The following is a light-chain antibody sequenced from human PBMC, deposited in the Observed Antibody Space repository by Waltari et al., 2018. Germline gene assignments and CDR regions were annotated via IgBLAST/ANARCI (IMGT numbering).Light chain of an antibody. V-gene: IGLV3-19*01. CDR3: ASRDTNGKRYV. CDR2: AKN. CDR1: SLRCYY. Sequence: SSELTQDPAVSVALGQTVRITCQGDSLRCYYPGWFQQKPGQAPVLVIYAKNKRPSGVPDRFSGSTSGNTASLTITGAQADDEAVYFCASRDTNGKRYVFGTGTKVTVL. J-gene: IGLJ1*01.